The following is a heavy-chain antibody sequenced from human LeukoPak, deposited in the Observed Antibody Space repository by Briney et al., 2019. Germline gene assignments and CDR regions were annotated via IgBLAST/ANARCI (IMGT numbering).Heavy chain of an antibody. D-gene: IGHD3-10*01. J-gene: IGHJ6*02. CDR2: MRWNSDSI. V-gene: IGHV3-9*01. CDR3: EKDMIGTYASGSYRSAGIYGMDV. CDR1: GFTFEDYA. Sequence: GGSLRLFCAASGFTFEDYAMLWVRHAPGKALECVSGMRWNSDSIGYADSVKGRFTISRDNAKNSFYLQMNSMRAEETDLYSCEKDMIGTYASGSYRSAGIYGMDVWGQGTTVTASS.